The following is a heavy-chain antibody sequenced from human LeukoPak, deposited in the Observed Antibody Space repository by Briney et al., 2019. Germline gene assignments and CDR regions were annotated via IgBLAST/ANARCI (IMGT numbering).Heavy chain of an antibody. CDR3: TTVMNFPGLADY. D-gene: IGHD3-3*01. V-gene: IGHV3-15*01. J-gene: IGHJ4*02. CDR2: IKSKTDGGTT. CDR1: GFTFSNAW. Sequence: GGSLRLSCAASGFTFSNAWMSWVCQAPGKGLEWVGRIKSKTDGGTTDYAAPVKGRFTISRDDSKNTLYLQMNSLKTGDTAVYYCTTVMNFPGLADYWGQGTLVTVSS.